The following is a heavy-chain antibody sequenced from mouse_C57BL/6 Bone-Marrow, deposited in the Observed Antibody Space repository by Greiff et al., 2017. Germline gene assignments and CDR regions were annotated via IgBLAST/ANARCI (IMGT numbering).Heavy chain of an antibody. Sequence: VQLQQLRAELVKPGASVKISCKASGSAFSSFRMNLVKQNPGKGLEWLGQCYPGDGVTNYNKKFKGKATLTADKSSSTAYMQLSSLTSEDSAVYFCARSPYYGNYWGQGTTLTVSS. CDR1: GSAFSSFR. CDR2: CYPGDGVT. J-gene: IGHJ2*01. CDR3: ARSPYYGNY. D-gene: IGHD1-1*01. V-gene: IGHV1-80*01.